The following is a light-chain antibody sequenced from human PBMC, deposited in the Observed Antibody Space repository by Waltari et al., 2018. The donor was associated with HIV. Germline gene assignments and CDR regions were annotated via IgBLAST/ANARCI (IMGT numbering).Light chain of an antibody. CDR3: QKYNTVPLT. Sequence: DIQMTQSPSFLSASVGDRVPPTCRASPGINDYLAWYQQKPGKVPKLLIYAASTLQSGVPSRFSGRGSGTHFTLTIDSLQPEDVAAYYCQKYNTVPLTFGGGTKVEIK. V-gene: IGKV1-27*01. CDR2: AAS. J-gene: IGKJ4*01. CDR1: PGINDY.